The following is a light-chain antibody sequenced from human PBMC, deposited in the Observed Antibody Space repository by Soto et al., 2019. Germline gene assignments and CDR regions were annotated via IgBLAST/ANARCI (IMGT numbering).Light chain of an antibody. Sequence: EIMLTQSPATLSLSPGERATLSFRASQSVSSYLAWYQQKPGQAPRLLIYDASNRATGIPARFSGSGSGTDFTLPISSLEPEDFAVYYCQQRSNWPPTFGGGTKVDIK. CDR3: QQRSNWPPT. J-gene: IGKJ4*01. CDR1: QSVSSY. CDR2: DAS. V-gene: IGKV3-11*01.